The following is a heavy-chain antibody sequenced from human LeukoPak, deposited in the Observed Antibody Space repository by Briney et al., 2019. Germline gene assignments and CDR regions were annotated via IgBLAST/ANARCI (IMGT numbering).Heavy chain of an antibody. CDR1: GYTFTSYG. V-gene: IGHV1-18*01. CDR3: ARDLFLGVATFYYYGMDV. CDR2: ISAYNGNT. D-gene: IGHD5-12*01. Sequence: ASVKVSCKASGYTFTSYGISWVRQAPGQGLEWMGWISAYNGNTNYAQKLQGRVTMTTDTSTSTAYMELRSLRSADTAVYYCARDLFLGVATFYYYGMDVWGQGTTVTVSS. J-gene: IGHJ6*02.